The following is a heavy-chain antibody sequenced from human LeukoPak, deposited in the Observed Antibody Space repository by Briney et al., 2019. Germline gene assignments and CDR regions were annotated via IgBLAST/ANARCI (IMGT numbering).Heavy chain of an antibody. CDR3: ARALGYYDSSGRYFDY. D-gene: IGHD3-22*01. Sequence: PSETLSLTCTVSGGSFSSGSYYWSWLRQPPGTGLEWIGYIYYSGSTNYNPSLKSRVTISVDTSKNQFSLKLSSVTAADTAVYYCARALGYYDSSGRYFDYWGQGTLVTVSS. CDR2: IYYSGST. J-gene: IGHJ4*02. V-gene: IGHV4-61*01. CDR1: GGSFSSGSYY.